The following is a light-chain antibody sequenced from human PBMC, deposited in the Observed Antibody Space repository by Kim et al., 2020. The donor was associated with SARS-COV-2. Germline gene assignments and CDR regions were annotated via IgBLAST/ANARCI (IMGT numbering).Light chain of an antibody. CDR1: NIGGKS. J-gene: IGLJ2*01. CDR2: YDY. CDR3: QVWDTGTYHVV. V-gene: IGLV3-21*04. Sequence: SSELTQPPSVSVAPGRTASITCGGTNIGGKSVNWYQQHPGQAPVLVIYYDYSRPSRIPERFSASNSGNTATLTIGRVEAGDEADYYCQVWDTGTYHVVFG.